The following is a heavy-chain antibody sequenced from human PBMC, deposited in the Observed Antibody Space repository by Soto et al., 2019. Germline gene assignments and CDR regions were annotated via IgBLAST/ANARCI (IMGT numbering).Heavy chain of an antibody. CDR1: GGTFSSYA. D-gene: IGHD3-22*01. CDR3: ARDLGYYDSSGYSLAPFDY. CDR2: IIPIFGTA. Sequence: SVKVSCKASGGTFSSYAISWGRQAPGQGLEWMGGIIPIFGTANYAQKFQGRVTITADESTSTAYMELSSLRSEDTAVYYCARDLGYYDSSGYSLAPFDYWGQGTLVTVSS. V-gene: IGHV1-69*13. J-gene: IGHJ4*02.